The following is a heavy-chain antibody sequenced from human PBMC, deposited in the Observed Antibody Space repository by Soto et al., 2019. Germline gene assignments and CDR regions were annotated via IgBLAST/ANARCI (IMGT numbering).Heavy chain of an antibody. CDR3: ARLTLEGDIVVVTGAFDI. V-gene: IGHV1-69*06. Sequence: QVQLVQSGAEVKKPGSSVKVSCKAAGGTFSSYAISWVRQAPGQGLEWLGGIIPIFGTANYAQKFQGRVTITADKSTSTAYMELRRLRLEDAAVYYCARLTLEGDIVVVTGAFDIWGQGTMVTVSS. CDR1: GGTFSSYA. J-gene: IGHJ3*02. D-gene: IGHD2-21*02. CDR2: IIPIFGTA.